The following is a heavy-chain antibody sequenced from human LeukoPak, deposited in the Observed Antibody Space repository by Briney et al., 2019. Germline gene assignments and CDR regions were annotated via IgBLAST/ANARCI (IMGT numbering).Heavy chain of an antibody. CDR3: ARDLRRWELLEYLDY. V-gene: IGHV1-2*02. D-gene: IGHD1-26*01. CDR1: GYTFTDYY. CDR2: INPNSGGT. J-gene: IGHJ4*02. Sequence: GASVKVSCKASGYTFTDYYIHWVRQAPGQGLEWMGWINPNSGGTNYAQKFQGRVTMTRDTSITTAYMDLSRLRSDDTAIYYCARDLRRWELLEYLDYWGQGTLVTVSS.